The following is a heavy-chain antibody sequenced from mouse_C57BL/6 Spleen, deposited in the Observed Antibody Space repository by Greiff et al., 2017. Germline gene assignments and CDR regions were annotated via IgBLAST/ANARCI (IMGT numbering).Heavy chain of an antibody. J-gene: IGHJ4*01. CDR3: ARSPYYAMDY. CDR2: ISYDGSN. Sequence: EVKLQESGPGLVKPSQSLSLTCSVTGYSITSGYYWNWIRQFPGNKLEWMGYISYDGSNNYNPSLKNRISITRDTSKNQSFLKLNSVTTEDTATYYCARSPYYAMDYWGQGTSVTVSS. V-gene: IGHV3-6*01. CDR1: GYSITSGYY.